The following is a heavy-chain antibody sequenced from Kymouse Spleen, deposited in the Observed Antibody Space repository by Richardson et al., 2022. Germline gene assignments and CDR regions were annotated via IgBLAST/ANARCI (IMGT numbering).Heavy chain of an antibody. V-gene: IGHV3-15*01. Sequence: EVQLVESGGGLVKPGGSLRLSCAASGFTFSNAWMSWVRQAPGKGLEWVGRIKSKTDGGTTDYAAPVKGRFTISRDDSKNTLYLQMNSLKTEDTAVYYCTTRFLEWFPFDYWGQGTLVTVSS. J-gene: IGHJ4*02. D-gene: IGHD3-3*01. CDR1: GFTFSNAW. CDR2: IKSKTDGGTT. CDR3: TTRFLEWFPFDY.